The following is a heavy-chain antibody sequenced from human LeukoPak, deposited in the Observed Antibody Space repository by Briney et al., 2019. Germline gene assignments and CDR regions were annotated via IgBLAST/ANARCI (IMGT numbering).Heavy chain of an antibody. J-gene: IGHJ4*02. D-gene: IGHD2-2*02. V-gene: IGHV1-2*02. CDR1: GYTFTSYG. CDR3: ARGTLLRVPAAIGY. Sequence: ASVKVSCKASGYTFTSYGISWVRQAPGQGLEWRGWINPNSGGTNYAQKFQGRVTMTRDTSISTAYMELSRLRSDDTAVYYCARGTLLRVPAAIGYWGQGTLVTVSS. CDR2: INPNSGGT.